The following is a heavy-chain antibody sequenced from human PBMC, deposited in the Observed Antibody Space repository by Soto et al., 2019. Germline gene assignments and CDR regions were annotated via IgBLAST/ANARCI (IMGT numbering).Heavy chain of an antibody. CDR2: INHSGST. V-gene: IGHV4-34*01. CDR3: ARSRRGSSFGY. Sequence: SETLSLTCAVYGGSFIGYYCILIRQPPGKGLEWIGEINHSGSTNYNPSLKSRVTISVDTSKNQFSLKLSSVTAADTAVYYCARSRRGSSFGYWGQGTLVTVSS. CDR1: GGSFIGYY. J-gene: IGHJ4*02. D-gene: IGHD3-16*01.